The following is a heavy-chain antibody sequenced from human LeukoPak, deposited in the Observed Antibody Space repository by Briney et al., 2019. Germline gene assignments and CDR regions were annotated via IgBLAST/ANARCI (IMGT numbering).Heavy chain of an antibody. CDR2: INPNSGGT. D-gene: IGHD2-2*01. CDR3: ARDLNAWYQLLFY. Sequence: ASVKVSCKTSGFTFTTYTMHWVRQAPGQGLEWMGRINPNSGGTNYAQKFQGRVTMTRDTSISTAYMELSRLRSDDTAVYYCARDLNAWYQLLFYWGQGTLVTVSS. J-gene: IGHJ4*02. V-gene: IGHV1-2*06. CDR1: GFTFTTYT.